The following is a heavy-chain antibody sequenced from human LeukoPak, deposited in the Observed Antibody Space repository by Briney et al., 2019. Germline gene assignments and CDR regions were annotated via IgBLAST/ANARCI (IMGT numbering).Heavy chain of an antibody. J-gene: IGHJ6*03. V-gene: IGHV4-4*07. D-gene: IGHD2-2*01. Sequence: SETLSLTCTVSGGSFSSYYWSWIRQPAGKGLEWIGRIYTSGSTNYNPSLKSRVTMSVDTSKNQFSLKLSSVTAADTAVYYCARQASPAAVYYYYYMDVWGKGTTVTVSS. CDR3: ARQASPAAVYYYYYMDV. CDR1: GGSFSSYY. CDR2: IYTSGST.